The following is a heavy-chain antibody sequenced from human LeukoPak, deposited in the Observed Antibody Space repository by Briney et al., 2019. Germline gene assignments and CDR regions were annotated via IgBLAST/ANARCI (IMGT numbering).Heavy chain of an antibody. J-gene: IGHJ3*02. CDR1: GGSISSSSYY. CDR2: IYYSGST. D-gene: IGHD2-21*02. CDR3: ARDPLLRNAFDI. Sequence: PSETLSLTCTVSGGSISSSSYYWGWIRQPPGKGLEWIGSIYYSGSTYYNPSLKSRVTISVDTSKNQFSLKLSSVTAADTAVYYCARDPLLRNAFDIWGQGTMVTVSS. V-gene: IGHV4-39*07.